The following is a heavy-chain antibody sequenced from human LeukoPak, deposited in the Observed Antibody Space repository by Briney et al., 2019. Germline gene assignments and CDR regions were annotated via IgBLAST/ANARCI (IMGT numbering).Heavy chain of an antibody. CDR1: GGSLSTYY. CDR3: ARSMTYRSTWYTDY. V-gene: IGHV4-59*08. D-gene: IGHD6-13*01. CDR2: IYYSGST. J-gene: IGHJ4*02. Sequence: PSETLSLTCSVSGGSLSTYYWSWIRQPPGKGLEWIGYIYYSGSTYYNPSLKSRVTISVDKSKNQFSLKLSSVTAADTAVYYCARSMTYRSTWYTDYWGQGTLVTVSS.